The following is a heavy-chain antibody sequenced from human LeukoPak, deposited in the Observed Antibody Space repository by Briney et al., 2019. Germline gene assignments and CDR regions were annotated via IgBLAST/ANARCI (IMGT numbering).Heavy chain of an antibody. Sequence: ASVKVSCKASGGTFSSYAISWVRQAPGQGLEWMGGIIPIFGTANYAQKFQGRVTITADESTSTAYMELSSLRSEDTAVYYCARGRVGYNENFADYWGQGTLVTVSS. D-gene: IGHD5-24*01. CDR3: ARGRVGYNENFADY. J-gene: IGHJ4*02. V-gene: IGHV1-69*13. CDR2: IIPIFGTA. CDR1: GGTFSSYA.